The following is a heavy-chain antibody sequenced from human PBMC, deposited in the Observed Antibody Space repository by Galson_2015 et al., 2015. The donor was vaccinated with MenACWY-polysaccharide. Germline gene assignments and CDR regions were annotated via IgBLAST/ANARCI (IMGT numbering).Heavy chain of an antibody. CDR3: AKEVNPTGSDGLDV. D-gene: IGHD4-17*01. CDR1: GFNFNTYG. J-gene: IGHJ6*02. Sequence: SLRLSCAGSGFNFNTYGMQWVRQAPGKGLEWLAVMSFDGGHEYYADSVKGRFTISRDNSKNTLYLQMNSLRPEDTAIYYCAKEVNPTGSDGLDVWGPGTTVAVSS. CDR2: MSFDGGHE. V-gene: IGHV3-30*18.